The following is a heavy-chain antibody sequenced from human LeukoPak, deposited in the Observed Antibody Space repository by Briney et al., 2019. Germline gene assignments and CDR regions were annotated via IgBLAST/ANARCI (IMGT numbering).Heavy chain of an antibody. CDR3: ARDHMEEVVAATQEYYYYGMDV. V-gene: IGHV1-18*01. CDR1: GYTFTSYG. D-gene: IGHD2-15*01. J-gene: IGHJ6*02. CDR2: ISAYNGNT. Sequence: GASVKVSCKASGYTFTSYGISWVRQAPGQGLEWMGWISAYNGNTNYAQKLQGRVTMTTDTSTSTAYMELRSLRSDDTAVYYCARDHMEEVVAATQEYYYYGMDVWGQGTTVTVSS.